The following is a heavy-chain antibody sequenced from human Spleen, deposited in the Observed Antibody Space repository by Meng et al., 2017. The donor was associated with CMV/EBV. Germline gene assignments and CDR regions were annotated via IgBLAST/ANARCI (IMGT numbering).Heavy chain of an antibody. V-gene: IGHV3-21*01. CDR2: ISGSGQDT. Sequence: FMPYNMTWVRQAPGQGLEWVSSISGSGQDTYYADSLRGRFTVSRDNRRKALYLQMDALRVEDTAVYYCARDLQTFCGSPGCYDGFPHWGQGTLVTVSS. D-gene: IGHD2-2*01. CDR3: ARDLQTFCGSPGCYDGFPH. J-gene: IGHJ4*02. CDR1: FMPYN.